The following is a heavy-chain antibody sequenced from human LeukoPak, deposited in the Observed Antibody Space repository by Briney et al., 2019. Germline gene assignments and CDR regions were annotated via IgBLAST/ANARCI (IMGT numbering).Heavy chain of an antibody. CDR1: GYTFTTYA. Sequence: GASVKVSCKASGYTFTTYAMNWVRQAPGQGLEWMGWINTNTGNPTYAQGFTGRFVFSLDTSVSTAYLQISSLKAEDTAVYYCASPTAGKAAAGTLDYWGQGTLVTVSS. V-gene: IGHV7-4-1*02. CDR2: INTNTGNP. J-gene: IGHJ4*02. CDR3: ASPTAGKAAAGTLDY. D-gene: IGHD6-13*01.